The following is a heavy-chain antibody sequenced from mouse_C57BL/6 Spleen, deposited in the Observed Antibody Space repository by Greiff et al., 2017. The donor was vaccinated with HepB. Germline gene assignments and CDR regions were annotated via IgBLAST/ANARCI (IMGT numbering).Heavy chain of an antibody. D-gene: IGHD2-5*01. J-gene: IGHJ1*03. V-gene: IGHV1-4*01. CDR2: INPSSGYT. CDR3: ARGDYSNWYFDV. CDR1: GYTFTSYT. Sequence: QVQLKQSGAELARPGASVKMSCKASGYTFTSYTMHWVKQRPGQGLEWIGYINPSSGYTKYNQKFKNKATLTADKSSSTAYMQLSSLTSEDSAVYYCARGDYSNWYFDVWGTGTTVTVSS.